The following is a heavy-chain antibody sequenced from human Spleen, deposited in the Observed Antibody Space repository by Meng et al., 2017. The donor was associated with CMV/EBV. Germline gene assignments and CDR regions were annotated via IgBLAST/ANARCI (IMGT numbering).Heavy chain of an antibody. Sequence: SVKVSCKASGGTFSSYAISWVRQAPGQGLEWMGGIIPIFGTANYAQKFQGRVTITTDESTSTAYMELSSLRSEDTAVYYCARDSGFLEWLSNYGMDVWGQGTTVTSP. CDR2: IIPIFGTA. CDR1: GGTFSSYA. V-gene: IGHV1-69*05. CDR3: ARDSGFLEWLSNYGMDV. J-gene: IGHJ6*02. D-gene: IGHD3-3*01.